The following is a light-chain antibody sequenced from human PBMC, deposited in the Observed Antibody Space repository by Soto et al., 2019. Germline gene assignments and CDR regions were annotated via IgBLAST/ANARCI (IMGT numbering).Light chain of an antibody. Sequence: QPVLTQPPSASGTPGQRVTISCSGGSSSIGSNTVNWYQQLPGTAPKLLIYSNNQRPSGVPDRFSGSKSGTSASLAISGLQSEDEADYFCAAWDDSLNGVVFGGGTKLTVL. CDR1: SSSIGSNT. J-gene: IGLJ2*01. V-gene: IGLV1-44*01. CDR2: SNN. CDR3: AAWDDSLNGVV.